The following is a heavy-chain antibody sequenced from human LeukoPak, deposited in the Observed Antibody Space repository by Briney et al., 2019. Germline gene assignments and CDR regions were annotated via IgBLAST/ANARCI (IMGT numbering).Heavy chain of an antibody. CDR2: ISSNGGST. J-gene: IGHJ6*03. Sequence: GGSLRLSCAASGFTFSSYAMHWVRQAPGKGLEYVSAISSNGGSTYYANSVKGRFTIYRDNSKNTLYLQMGSLRAEDMAVYYCARDIIYDFWSGSRSYYYMDVWGKGTTVTVSS. D-gene: IGHD3-3*01. V-gene: IGHV3-64*01. CDR1: GFTFSSYA. CDR3: ARDIIYDFWSGSRSYYYMDV.